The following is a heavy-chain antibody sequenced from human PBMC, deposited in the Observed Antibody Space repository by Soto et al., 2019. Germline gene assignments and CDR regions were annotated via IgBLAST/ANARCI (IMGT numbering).Heavy chain of an antibody. J-gene: IGHJ4*02. CDR2: SYYSGST. V-gene: IGHV4-59*01. CDR1: GDSISNYY. Sequence: SETLSLTCTVSGDSISNYYWSWIRQSPGKRLEWIGCSYYSGSTNYNPSLKGRVTMSIDASKTRFSLRLRSVTAADTAVYYCARRQNWNYLFDNWGQGTLVTVSS. CDR3: ARRQNWNYLFDN. D-gene: IGHD1-7*01.